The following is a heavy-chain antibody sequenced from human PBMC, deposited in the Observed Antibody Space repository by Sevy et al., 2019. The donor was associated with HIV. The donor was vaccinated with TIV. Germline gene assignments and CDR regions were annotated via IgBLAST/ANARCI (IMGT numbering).Heavy chain of an antibody. CDR1: GGSITSLY. V-gene: IGHV4-59*08. D-gene: IGHD1-26*01. CDR3: AGENAWGRGYS. J-gene: IGHJ4*02. CDR2: IYYNGHI. Sequence: SETLSLTCTVSGGSITSLYWNWIRQPPGKGLEWIANIYYNGHINYNPSRKSRVTSTLDTSKNQFSLRLSSVTAADTAMYYCAGENAWGRGYSWGQGTLVTVSS.